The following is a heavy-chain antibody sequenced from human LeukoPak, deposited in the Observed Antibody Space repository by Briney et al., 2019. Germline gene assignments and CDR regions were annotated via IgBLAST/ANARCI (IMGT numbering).Heavy chain of an antibody. CDR1: GFTFSSYA. Sequence: GGSLRLSCAASGFTFSSYAMSWVRQAPGKGLELVSSFSGSGGDTYYADSVKDRFTISRDNSKNTLYLQVNSLRAEDTAVYYCARSGYTRFDYWGQGTLVTVSS. CDR2: FSGSGGDT. J-gene: IGHJ4*02. V-gene: IGHV3-23*01. CDR3: ARSGYTRFDY. D-gene: IGHD5-24*01.